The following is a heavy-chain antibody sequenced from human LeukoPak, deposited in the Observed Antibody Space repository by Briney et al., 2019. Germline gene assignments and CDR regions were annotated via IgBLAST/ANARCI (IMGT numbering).Heavy chain of an antibody. CDR2: INPNSGGT. D-gene: IGHD1/OR15-1a*01. Sequence: GASVKVSCKASGYTFTGHYMHWVRQAPGQGLEWMGWINPNSGGTNYAQRFQGRVTMTRDTSISTAYMELSRLRSDDTAVYYCARQLEHHDYWGQGTLATVSS. CDR1: GYTFTGHY. J-gene: IGHJ4*02. CDR3: ARQLEHHDY. V-gene: IGHV1-2*02.